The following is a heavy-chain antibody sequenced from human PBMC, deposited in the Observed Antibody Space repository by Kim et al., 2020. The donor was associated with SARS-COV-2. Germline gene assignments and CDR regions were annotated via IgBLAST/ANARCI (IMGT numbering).Heavy chain of an antibody. J-gene: IGHJ4*02. D-gene: IGHD6-13*01. Sequence: SETLSLTCTVSGGSISSSSYYWGWIRQPPGKGLEWIGSIYYSGSTYYNPSLKSRVTISVDTSKNQFSLKLSSVTAADTAVYYCAREVHNSSSWYYLAAYYFDYWGQGTLVTVSS. CDR1: GGSISSSSYY. CDR2: IYYSGST. CDR3: AREVHNSSSWYYLAAYYFDY. V-gene: IGHV4-39*07.